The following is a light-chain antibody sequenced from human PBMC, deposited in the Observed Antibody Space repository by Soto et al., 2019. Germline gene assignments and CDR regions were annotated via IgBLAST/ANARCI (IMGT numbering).Light chain of an antibody. CDR3: QQYNKWPPIT. CDR1: QSVSSN. Sequence: IVMTQSTATLSVTPGERAALSCSASQSVSSNLAWYQQKPGQPPRLLIYGASTRATGIPARFSGSGSGTEFTLTISSLQSEDFAVYYCQQYNKWPPITFGQGTRLEI. CDR2: GAS. J-gene: IGKJ5*01. V-gene: IGKV3-15*01.